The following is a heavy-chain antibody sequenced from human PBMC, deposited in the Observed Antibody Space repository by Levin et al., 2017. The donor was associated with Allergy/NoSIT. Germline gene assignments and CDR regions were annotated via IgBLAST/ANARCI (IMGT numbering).Heavy chain of an antibody. D-gene: IGHD6-6*01. CDR1: GFTFSSYA. CDR2: ISGSGGST. CDR3: AKDLNEYSTSGFLDP. J-gene: IGHJ5*02. Sequence: LSLTCAASGFTFSSYAMSWVRQAPGKGLEWVSAISGSGGSTYYADSVKGRFTISRDNSKNTLYLQMNSLRAEDTAVYYCAKDLNEYSTSGFLDPWGQGTLVTVSS. V-gene: IGHV3-23*01.